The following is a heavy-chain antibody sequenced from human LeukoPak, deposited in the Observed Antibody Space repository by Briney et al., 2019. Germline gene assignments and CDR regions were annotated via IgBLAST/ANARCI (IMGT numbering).Heavy chain of an antibody. V-gene: IGHV3-74*03. CDR1: GYTFSGHW. CDR2: INSDATGT. J-gene: IGHJ6*02. CDR3: ARGRYFALDV. D-gene: IGHD2/OR15-2a*01. Sequence: GGSLRLSCAASGYTFSGHWIRWVRQAPGKGLEWVSRINSDATGTMNADAVKGRFTTSRDNAKNTAYLQMNSLRAEDTAVYYCARGRYFALDVWGQGTTVTVSS.